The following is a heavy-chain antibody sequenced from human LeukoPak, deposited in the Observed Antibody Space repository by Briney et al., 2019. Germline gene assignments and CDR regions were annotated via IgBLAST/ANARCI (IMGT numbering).Heavy chain of an antibody. CDR3: ARGGCSSTSCYTADY. V-gene: IGHV1-2*02. CDR1: GYTFTGYY. CDR2: INPNSGGT. D-gene: IGHD2-2*02. Sequence: ASVKVSCKASGYTFTGYYMHWVRQAPGQGLEWMGWINPNSGGTNYAQKFQGRVTMTRDTSISTAYMELSRLRSDDTAVYYCARGGCSSTSCYTADYWGQGTLVTVSS. J-gene: IGHJ4*02.